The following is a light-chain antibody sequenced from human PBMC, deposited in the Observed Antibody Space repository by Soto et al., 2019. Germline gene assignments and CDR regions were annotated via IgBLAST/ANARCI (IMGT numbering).Light chain of an antibody. CDR2: AAS. CDR3: QQLNSYPLT. Sequence: IQLTQSPSSLSASVGDRVTITCLASQGISSYLAWYQQKPGKAPKLLIYAASTLQSGVPSRFSGSGSGTEFTLTISSLQPEDFATYSCQQLNSYPLTFGGGTKVDIK. J-gene: IGKJ4*01. V-gene: IGKV1-9*01. CDR1: QGISSY.